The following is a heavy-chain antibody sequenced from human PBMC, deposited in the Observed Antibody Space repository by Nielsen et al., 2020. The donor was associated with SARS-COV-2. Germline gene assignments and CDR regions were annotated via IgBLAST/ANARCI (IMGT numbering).Heavy chain of an antibody. CDR1: GGTFSSYA. V-gene: IGHV1-69*06. D-gene: IGHD6-13*01. Sequence: SVKVSCKASGGTFSSYAISWVRQAPGQGLEWMGGIIPIFGTANYAQKFQGRVTITADKSTGTAYMELSSLRSEDTAVYYCARRYGSSWYPFDYWGQGTLVTVSS. CDR3: ARRYGSSWYPFDY. J-gene: IGHJ4*02. CDR2: IIPIFGTA.